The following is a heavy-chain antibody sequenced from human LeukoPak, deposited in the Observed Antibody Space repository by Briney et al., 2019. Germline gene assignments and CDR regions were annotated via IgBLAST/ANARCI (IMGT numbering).Heavy chain of an antibody. CDR3: ARDKGLYSGSYHGGMDV. D-gene: IGHD1-26*01. J-gene: IGHJ6*02. V-gene: IGHV4-30-4*08. CDR1: GGSISSGDYY. CDR2: IYYSGST. Sequence: ASETLSLTCTVSGGSISSGDYYWSWIRQPPGKGLEWIGYIYYSGSTYYNPSLKSRVTISVDSSKNQFSLKLSSVTAADTAVYYCARDKGLYSGSYHGGMDVWGQGTTVTVSS.